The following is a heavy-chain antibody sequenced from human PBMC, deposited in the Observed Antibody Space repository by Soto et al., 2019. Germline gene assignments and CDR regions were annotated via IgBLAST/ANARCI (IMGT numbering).Heavy chain of an antibody. J-gene: IGHJ6*02. CDR3: ACTYGSGYSPDLYYGMDV. CDR2: ITSSGSSK. Sequence: GGSLRLSCAASGFTFSSYEMNWVRQAPGKGLEWVSRITSSGSSKYYAESVKGRFTISRDNAKNSLYLQMTSLRAEETAVYHCACTYGSGYSPDLYYGMDVWGQGTTVTVSS. V-gene: IGHV3-48*03. D-gene: IGHD3-3*01. CDR1: GFTFSSYE.